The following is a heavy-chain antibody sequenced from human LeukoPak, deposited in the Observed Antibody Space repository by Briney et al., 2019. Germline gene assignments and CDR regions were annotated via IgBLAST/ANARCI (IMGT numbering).Heavy chain of an antibody. CDR2: IYPGDSDT. Sequence: GESLKISCKGSGYSFTSYWIGWVRQMPGKGLEWMGIIYPGDSDTRYSPSFQGQVTISADKSISTAYLQWSSLKASDTAMYYCARGKGGARYGSGSLDAFDIWGQGTMVTVSS. D-gene: IGHD3-10*01. CDR1: GYSFTSYW. V-gene: IGHV5-51*01. J-gene: IGHJ3*02. CDR3: ARGKGGARYGSGSLDAFDI.